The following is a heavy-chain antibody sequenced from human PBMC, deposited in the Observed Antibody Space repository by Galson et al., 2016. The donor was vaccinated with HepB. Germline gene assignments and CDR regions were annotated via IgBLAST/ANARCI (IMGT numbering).Heavy chain of an antibody. CDR3: ARMEKSRAWPGDAVDI. Sequence: PALVKPTQTLTLTCTFSGFSLSTSGMCVNWIRQPPGKALEWLARIDWDDDKYYSTSVKTRLTISTDTSKNQVVLTMTNMDPVETATYYCARMEKSRAWPGDAVDIWGQGTIVTVSS. CDR1: GFSLSTSGMC. V-gene: IGHV2-70*11. J-gene: IGHJ3*02. CDR2: IDWDDDK.